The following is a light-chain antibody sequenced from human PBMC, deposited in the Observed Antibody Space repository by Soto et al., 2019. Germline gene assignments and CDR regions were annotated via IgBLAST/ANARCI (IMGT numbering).Light chain of an antibody. J-gene: IGLJ1*01. CDR1: SEDVGGYNY. Sequence: QSVLTQPASVSGSPGQSSTISCSGTSEDVGGYNYVSWYQHHPGKAPKLMIYEVSNRPSGLSNRFSCSKSGNTASLTISGLQTEDEADYYCTSYSSSTTLVFGTGTKLTVL. CDR3: TSYSSSTTLV. V-gene: IGLV2-14*01. CDR2: EVS.